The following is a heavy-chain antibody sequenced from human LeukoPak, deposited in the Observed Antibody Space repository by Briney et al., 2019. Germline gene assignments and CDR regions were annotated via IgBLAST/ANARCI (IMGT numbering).Heavy chain of an antibody. J-gene: IGHJ4*02. Sequence: PGGSLRLSCSASGFTFSSYGIIWVRQAPGKGLEWVSVLYSGGNTYYADSVEGRFTVSRDNSKNTLYLQMNSLRAEDTAVYYCAKDSRYSSGWFKSYYFDYWGQGTLVTVSS. CDR3: AKDSRYSSGWFKSYYFDY. CDR1: GFTFSSYG. D-gene: IGHD6-19*01. CDR2: LYSGGNT. V-gene: IGHV3-23*03.